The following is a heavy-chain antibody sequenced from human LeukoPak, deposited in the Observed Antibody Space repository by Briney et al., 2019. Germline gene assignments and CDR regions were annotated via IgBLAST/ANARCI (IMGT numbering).Heavy chain of an antibody. CDR3: ARRVTRYSGYDYTYYYYMDV. CDR2: VYHSGST. CDR1: GYSISSGYY. Sequence: SETLSLTCTVSGYSISSGYYWGWIRQPPGKGLEWIGSVYHSGSTYYTPSLKSRVTFSVDTSKNQFSLKLSSVTAADTAVYYRARRVTRYSGYDYTYYYYMDVWGKGTTVTISS. J-gene: IGHJ6*03. V-gene: IGHV4-38-2*02. D-gene: IGHD5-12*01.